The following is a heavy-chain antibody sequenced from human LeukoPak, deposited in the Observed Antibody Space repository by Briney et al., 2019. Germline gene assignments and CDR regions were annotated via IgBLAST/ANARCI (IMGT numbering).Heavy chain of an antibody. V-gene: IGHV1-2*02. CDR1: GYTFSGYY. CDR3: ARLKEGILGAYFDY. CDR2: INPNSGGT. Sequence: ASVKVSCKASGYTFSGYYMHWVRQAPGQGLEWMGWINPNSGGTNYAQKFQGRVTMTRDTSISTAYMELSRLRSDDTAVYYCARLKEGILGAYFDYWGQGTLVTVSS. J-gene: IGHJ4*02. D-gene: IGHD3-16*01.